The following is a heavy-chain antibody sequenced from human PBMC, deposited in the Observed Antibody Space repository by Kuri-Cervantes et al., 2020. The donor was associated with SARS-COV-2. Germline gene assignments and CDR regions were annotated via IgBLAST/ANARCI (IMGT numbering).Heavy chain of an antibody. CDR1: GGSFSGYY. Sequence: SQTLSLTCAVYGGSFSGYYWSWIRQPPGKGLEWIGEINHSGSTNYNPSLKSRVTISVDTSKNQFSLKLSSVTAADTAVYYCAREGIFGVVHQVPMRYYYMDVWGKGTTVTVSS. V-gene: IGHV4-34*01. CDR2: INHSGST. J-gene: IGHJ6*03. CDR3: AREGIFGVVHQVPMRYYYMDV. D-gene: IGHD3-3*01.